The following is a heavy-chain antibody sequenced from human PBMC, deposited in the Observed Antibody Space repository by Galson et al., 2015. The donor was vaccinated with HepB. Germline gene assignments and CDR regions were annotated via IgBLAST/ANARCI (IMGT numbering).Heavy chain of an antibody. J-gene: IGHJ4*02. Sequence: SLRLSCAASGFSLTNYGMHWVRQAPGKGLEWVAVIWHDGTKKYYADSVKGRLTISRDNSKNTLYLEMNSLRAEDTAVYYCARDRWTTSTATTSLDYWGQGTLVTVPS. V-gene: IGHV3-33*01. CDR3: ARDRWTTSTATTSLDY. CDR1: GFSLTNYG. CDR2: IWHDGTKK. D-gene: IGHD4-17*01.